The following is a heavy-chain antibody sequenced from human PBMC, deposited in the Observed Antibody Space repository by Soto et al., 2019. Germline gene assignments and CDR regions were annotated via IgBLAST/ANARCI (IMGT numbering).Heavy chain of an antibody. CDR2: IKSKNDGGTT. D-gene: IGHD2-15*01. Sequence: LRLSCAASGFTFITAWMNWVRQAPGKGLEWVGRIKSKNDGGTTDYAAPVKGRFTISRDDSKNTVYLQMNSLRTEDTALYYCAADLPGHGGGYEFDYWGQGTQVTVDS. V-gene: IGHV3-15*07. J-gene: IGHJ4*01. CDR1: GFTFITAW. CDR3: AADLPGHGGGYEFDY.